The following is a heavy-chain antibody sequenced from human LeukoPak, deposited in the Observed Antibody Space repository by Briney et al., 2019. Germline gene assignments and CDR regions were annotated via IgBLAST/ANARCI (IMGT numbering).Heavy chain of an antibody. CDR1: GFTFSSYA. V-gene: IGHV3-30-3*01. Sequence: GGYLRLSCAASGFTFSSYAMHWVRQGQGKGLEWVALVSYDGGSKYYADSVKGRITISRDNSKNTLDLQMNSLRTEDTAVYYCARVKGGIAAAGNYFDYWGQGTLVTVSS. CDR3: ARVKGGIAAAGNYFDY. D-gene: IGHD6-13*01. CDR2: VSYDGGSK. J-gene: IGHJ4*02.